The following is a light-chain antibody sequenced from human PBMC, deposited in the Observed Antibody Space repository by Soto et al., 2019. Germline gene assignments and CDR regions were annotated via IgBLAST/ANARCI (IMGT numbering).Light chain of an antibody. CDR2: GAS. CDR1: QSVSSSY. J-gene: IGKJ4*01. CDR3: QQYGSSPLT. V-gene: IGKV3-20*01. Sequence: EIVSTRSPGTLSLSPGERATLSCRASQSVSSSYLAWYQQKPGQAPRLLIYGASSRATGIPDRFSGSGSGTDFTLTISRLEPEDFAVYFCQQYGSSPLTFGGGTKVEIK.